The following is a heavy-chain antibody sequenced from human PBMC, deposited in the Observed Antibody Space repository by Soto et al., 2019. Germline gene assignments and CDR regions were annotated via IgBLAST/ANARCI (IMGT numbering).Heavy chain of an antibody. CDR1: GFMFSSFA. CDR2: TRSNGEHT. V-gene: IGHV3-23*01. Sequence: EVQILESGGGMVQPGGSLRLSCADSGFMFSSFAMTWVRQAPGKGLEWGSTTRSNGEHTYYADSVKGRFTVSRDNSKNTLFLEMSSLRAEDSAIYYCAKDSKSVSVSAARVYGMDVWGQGTTVTVSS. J-gene: IGHJ6*02. D-gene: IGHD2-2*01. CDR3: AKDSKSVSVSAARVYGMDV.